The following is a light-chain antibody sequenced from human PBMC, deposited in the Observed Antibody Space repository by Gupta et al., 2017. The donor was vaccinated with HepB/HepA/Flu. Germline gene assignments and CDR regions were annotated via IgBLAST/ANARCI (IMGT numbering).Light chain of an antibody. J-gene: IGLJ2*01. CDR2: DDS. CDR1: NMGSKS. V-gene: IGLV3-21*03. Sequence: YVLLQRPPVPGAPGKKARITCGGNNMGSKSVHWYQQKPGQAPVLVVYDDSDRPSGIPERFSGSNSGNTATLTISRVEAGDEADYYCQVWDSSSDLVVFGGGTKLTVL. CDR3: QVWDSSSDLVV.